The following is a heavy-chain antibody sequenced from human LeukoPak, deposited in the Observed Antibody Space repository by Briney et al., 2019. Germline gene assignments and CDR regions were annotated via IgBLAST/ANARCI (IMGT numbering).Heavy chain of an antibody. CDR2: ISWDGGST. D-gene: IGHD1-26*01. CDR3: AKGPTGVGALLYYMDV. V-gene: IGHV3-43*01. CDR1: GFTFDDYT. J-gene: IGHJ6*03. Sequence: GGSLRLSCAASGFTFDDYTMHWVRQAPGKGLEWVSLISWDGGSTYYADSVKGRFTISRDNSKNSLYLQMNSLSTEDTALYYGAKGPTGVGALLYYMDVWGKGTTVTVSS.